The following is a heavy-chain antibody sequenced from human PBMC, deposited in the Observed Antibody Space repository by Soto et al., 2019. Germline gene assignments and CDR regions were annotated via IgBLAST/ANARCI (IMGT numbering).Heavy chain of an antibody. CDR1: GDSVSSNSAA. J-gene: IGHJ3*02. Sequence: KQSQTLSLTCAISGDSVSSNSAAWNWIRQSPSRGLEWLGRTYYRSKWYNDYAVSVKSRITINPDTSKNQFSLQLNSVTPEDTAVYYCARVSYITGTTWDPFYDAFDIWGQGTMVTVSS. CDR3: ARVSYITGTTWDPFYDAFDI. CDR2: TYYRSKWYN. D-gene: IGHD1-7*01. V-gene: IGHV6-1*01.